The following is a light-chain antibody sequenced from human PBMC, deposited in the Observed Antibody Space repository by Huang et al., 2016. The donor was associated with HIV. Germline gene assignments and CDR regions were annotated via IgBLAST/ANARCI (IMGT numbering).Light chain of an antibody. CDR1: QNIRTY. V-gene: IGKV1-39*01. CDR2: AAS. Sequence: DIQMTQSPSSLSASVGDRVTITCRASQNIRTYLNWYQQKPGKAPKLLIYAASSLQIGGPSRCSGSVSGTDFTLTISSLQPEDFATYYCQQSYSDPYTFGQGTKLEIK. J-gene: IGKJ2*01. CDR3: QQSYSDPYT.